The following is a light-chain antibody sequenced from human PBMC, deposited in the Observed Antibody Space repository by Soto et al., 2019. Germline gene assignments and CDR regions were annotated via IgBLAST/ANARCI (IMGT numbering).Light chain of an antibody. V-gene: IGKV1-39*01. Sequence: DIQMTQSPSSLSASVGDRVTITCRASQSISSYLNWYQQKPGKAPKLRIYAASSLQSGVPSRFSGSGSGTDFTLTISSLQPEELATYYCQQSYSARITFGQGTRLEIK. CDR1: QSISSY. CDR3: QQSYSARIT. CDR2: AAS. J-gene: IGKJ5*01.